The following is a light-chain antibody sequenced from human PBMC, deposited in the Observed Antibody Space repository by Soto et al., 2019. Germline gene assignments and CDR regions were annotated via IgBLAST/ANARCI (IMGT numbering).Light chain of an antibody. CDR3: TSYASSSTYV. J-gene: IGLJ1*01. CDR1: SSDVGGYNY. Sequence: QCVLTKPASVSGSPGRSITVSYTGTSSDVGGYNYVSWYQQHPGKAPKLMVYDVSNRPSGVSNRFSGSKSGNTASLTISGLQAEDEADYYCTSYASSSTYVFGTGTKVTVL. V-gene: IGLV2-14*01. CDR2: DVS.